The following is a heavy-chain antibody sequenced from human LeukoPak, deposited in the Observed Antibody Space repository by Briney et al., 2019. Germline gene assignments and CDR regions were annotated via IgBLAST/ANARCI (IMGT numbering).Heavy chain of an antibody. D-gene: IGHD1-26*01. Sequence: SETLSLTCTVSGGFISSSSYYWGWIRQPPGKGLEWIGSIYYSGSTYYNPPLKSRVTISVDTSKNQFSLKLSSVTAADTAVYYCARYIVGAAHDAFDIWGQGTMVTVSS. CDR1: GGFISSSSYY. J-gene: IGHJ3*02. CDR3: ARYIVGAAHDAFDI. V-gene: IGHV4-39*01. CDR2: IYYSGST.